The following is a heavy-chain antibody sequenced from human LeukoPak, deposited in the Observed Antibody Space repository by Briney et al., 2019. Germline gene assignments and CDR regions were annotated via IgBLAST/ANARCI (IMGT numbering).Heavy chain of an antibody. J-gene: IGHJ4*02. D-gene: IGHD2-15*01. V-gene: IGHV3-66*01. CDR2: IYSGGST. Sequence: PGGSLRLSCAASGFTFSSHRMSWVRQTPGKGLEWVSVIYSGGSTYYAESVKGRFTISRDNSKNTLYLQMNSLRAEDTAVYYCARGYYQRIDYWGQGTLVTVSS. CDR3: ARGYYQRIDY. CDR1: GFTFSSHR.